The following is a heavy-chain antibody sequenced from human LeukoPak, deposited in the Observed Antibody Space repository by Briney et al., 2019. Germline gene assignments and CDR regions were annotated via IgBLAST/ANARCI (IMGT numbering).Heavy chain of an antibody. CDR1: GFTFDDYT. CDR3: ARDRSGSYFY. Sequence: GGSLRLSCAASGFTFDDYTMHWVRQVPGKGLEWVSSISSSSSYIYYADSVKGRFTISRDNAKNSLYLQMNSLRAEDTAVYYCARDRSGSYFYWGQGTLVTVSS. CDR2: ISSSSSYI. D-gene: IGHD1-26*01. J-gene: IGHJ4*02. V-gene: IGHV3-21*01.